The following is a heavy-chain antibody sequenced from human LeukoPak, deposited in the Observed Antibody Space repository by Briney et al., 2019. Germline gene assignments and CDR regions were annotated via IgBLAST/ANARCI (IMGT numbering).Heavy chain of an antibody. D-gene: IGHD6-13*01. J-gene: IGHJ4*02. V-gene: IGHV3-9*01. CDR3: AKDMAAGGTSFDY. CDR1: GLTLSRNW. Sequence: PGGSLRLSCAASGLTLSRNWMNWVRQAPGKGLEWVSGISWNSAGIGYADSVKGRFTISRDNAKNSLYLQMNSLRAEDTALYYCAKDMAAGGTSFDYWGQGALVTVSS. CDR2: ISWNSAGI.